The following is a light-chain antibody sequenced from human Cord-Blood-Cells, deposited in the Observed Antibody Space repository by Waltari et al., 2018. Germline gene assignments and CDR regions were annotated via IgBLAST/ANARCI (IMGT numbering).Light chain of an antibody. CDR2: DVS. CDR3: SSYTSSSTYV. CDR1: SSDVGGYNY. Sequence: QSALTQPASVSGSPGQSITISCTGTSSDVGGYNYVPWYQQHPGKAPTLMIYDVSKRPSGVSNRFSGSKSGNTASLTISGLQAEDEADYYCSSYTSSSTYVFGTGTKVTVL. J-gene: IGLJ1*01. V-gene: IGLV2-14*01.